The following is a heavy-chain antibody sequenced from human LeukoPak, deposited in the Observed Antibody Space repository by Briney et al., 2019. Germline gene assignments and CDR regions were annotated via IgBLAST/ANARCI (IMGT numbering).Heavy chain of an antibody. J-gene: IGHJ5*02. Sequence: SETLSLTCTVSGGSISSHYWTWIRQSPVKGLEWIGDISNSGSTSYNPSLKSRVTISIDTSKNQFSLKLSSVTAADTAVYYCARFLGYHGQKNWFDPWGQGTLVTVSS. CDR2: ISNSGST. V-gene: IGHV4-59*11. CDR3: ARFLGYHGQKNWFDP. CDR1: GGSISSHY. D-gene: IGHD5-12*01.